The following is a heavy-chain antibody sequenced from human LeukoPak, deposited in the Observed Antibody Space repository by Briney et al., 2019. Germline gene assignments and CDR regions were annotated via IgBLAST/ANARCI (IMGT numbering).Heavy chain of an antibody. CDR3: ARGAITMVRGALNNWFDP. CDR1: GYTFTSYY. CDR2: INAGNGNT. Sequence: ASVTVSCKASGYTFTSYYMHWVRQAPGRRLEWMGWINAGNGNTKYSQKFQGRVTITRDTSASTAYMELSSLRSEDTAVYYCARGAITMVRGALNNWFDPWGQGTLVTVSS. V-gene: IGHV1-3*01. J-gene: IGHJ5*02. D-gene: IGHD3-10*01.